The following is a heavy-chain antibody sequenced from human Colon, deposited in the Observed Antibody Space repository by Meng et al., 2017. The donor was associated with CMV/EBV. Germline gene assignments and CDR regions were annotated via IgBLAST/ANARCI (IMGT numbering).Heavy chain of an antibody. D-gene: IGHD6-13*01. Sequence: QGQMVKSGTEVKKPAASVKVSCKTSGYTFTANHLHWVRQAPGQGLEWMGWIYPQDGGTYFAQKFQDRVTLTRDTSITTAYMELSGLTSDDTAIYYCVRESWYFDFWGEGTLVTVSS. CDR2: IYPQDGGT. CDR1: GYTFTANH. J-gene: IGHJ4*02. V-gene: IGHV1-2*02. CDR3: VRESWYFDF.